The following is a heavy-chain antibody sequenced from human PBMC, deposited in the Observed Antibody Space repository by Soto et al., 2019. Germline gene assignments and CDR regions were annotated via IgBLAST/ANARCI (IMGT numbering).Heavy chain of an antibody. CDR3: AGDLGILTGYTYYYYGMDV. Sequence: GGSLRLSCAASGFTFSSYGMHWVRQAPGKGLEWVAVIWYDGSNKYYADSVKGRFTISRDNSKNTLYLQMNSLRAEDTAVYYCAGDLGILTGYTYYYYGMDVWGQGTTVTVSS. CDR2: IWYDGSNK. CDR1: GFTFSSYG. V-gene: IGHV3-33*01. D-gene: IGHD3-9*01. J-gene: IGHJ6*02.